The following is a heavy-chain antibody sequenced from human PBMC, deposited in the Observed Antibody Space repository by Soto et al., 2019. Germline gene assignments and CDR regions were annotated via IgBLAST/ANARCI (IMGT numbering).Heavy chain of an antibody. J-gene: IGHJ3*02. Sequence: QVQLVESGGGVVQPGRSLRLSCAASGFTFSSYAMHWVRQAPGKGLEWVAVISSDGSKKYYADSGKGRFTIFRDNSKNTLYLQMNSLRPEVTAVYYCASPTIRDHSAFDIWGQGTMVTVSS. CDR2: ISSDGSKK. CDR3: ASPTIRDHSAFDI. CDR1: GFTFSSYA. V-gene: IGHV3-30-3*01. D-gene: IGHD5-18*01.